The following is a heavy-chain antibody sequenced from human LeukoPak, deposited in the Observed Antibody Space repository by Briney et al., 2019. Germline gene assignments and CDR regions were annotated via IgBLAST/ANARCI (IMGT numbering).Heavy chain of an antibody. V-gene: IGHV4-38-2*02. J-gene: IGHJ6*02. CDR3: AREAVAGGSGSNYYYYGVDA. D-gene: IGHD3-10*01. CDR1: GYPISSGYY. Sequence: SETLSLTCTVSGYPISSGYYWGWIRQPPGKGLEWIGNIYHSGSTYYNPSLKSRVTISVDTSKNQFSLKLTSVTAADTAVYYCAREAVAGGSGSNYYYYGVDAWGQGTTVTVSS. CDR2: IYHSGST.